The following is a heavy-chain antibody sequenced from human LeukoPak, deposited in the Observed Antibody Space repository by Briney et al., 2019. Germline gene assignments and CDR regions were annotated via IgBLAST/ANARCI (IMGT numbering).Heavy chain of an antibody. CDR3: ARRIGRRNYGLTFDI. J-gene: IGHJ3*02. Sequence: ASVKVSCKASGYTFTGYYMHWVRQAPGQGLEWMGRINPNSGGTNYAQKFQGRVTMTRDTSISTAYMELSRLRSDDTAVYYCARRIGRRNYGLTFDIWGQGTMVTVSS. D-gene: IGHD4-17*01. V-gene: IGHV1-2*06. CDR1: GYTFTGYY. CDR2: INPNSGGT.